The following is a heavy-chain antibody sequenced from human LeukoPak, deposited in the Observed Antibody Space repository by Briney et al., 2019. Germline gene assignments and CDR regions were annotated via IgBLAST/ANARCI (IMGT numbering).Heavy chain of an antibody. D-gene: IGHD2-21*02. CDR1: GFAFSSYW. Sequence: GGSLRLSCAASGFAFSSYWIHWVHQAPGKGLVWVSRINSDRSDTIYADSVKGRFTVSRDNAKTTVFLQMDSLRAEDTATYYCSRGGDFHGSDIWGQGTMVTVSS. CDR3: SRGGDFHGSDI. J-gene: IGHJ3*02. CDR2: INSDRSDT. V-gene: IGHV3-74*01.